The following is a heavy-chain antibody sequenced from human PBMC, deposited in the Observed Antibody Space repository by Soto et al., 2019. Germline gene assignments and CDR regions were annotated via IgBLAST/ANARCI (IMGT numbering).Heavy chain of an antibody. CDR2: IYYSGST. CDR1: GLYISSYY. J-gene: IGHJ6*02. Sequence: SETLSLTCTFSGLYISSYYWSWIRQPTGKGLEWIGYIYYSGSTNYNPSLKSRVTISVDTSKNQFSLKLSSVTAADTAVYYCARLGYGSEYYYGMDVWGQGTTVTVSS. D-gene: IGHD3-10*01. V-gene: IGHV4-59*01. CDR3: ARLGYGSEYYYGMDV.